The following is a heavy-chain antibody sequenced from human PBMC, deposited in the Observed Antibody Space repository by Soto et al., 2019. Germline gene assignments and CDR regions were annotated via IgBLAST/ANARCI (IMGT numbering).Heavy chain of an antibody. CDR2: INAGNGNT. CDR3: ARDMGFGLSDY. D-gene: IGHD3-10*01. Sequence: ASVKVSCKASGYTFISYAMYWLRQAPGQRLEWMGWINAGNGNTKYSQKFQGRVTITRDTSASTAYMELSSLRSEDTAVYYCARDMGFGLSDYWGQGTLVTVSS. CDR1: GYTFISYA. V-gene: IGHV1-3*01. J-gene: IGHJ4*02.